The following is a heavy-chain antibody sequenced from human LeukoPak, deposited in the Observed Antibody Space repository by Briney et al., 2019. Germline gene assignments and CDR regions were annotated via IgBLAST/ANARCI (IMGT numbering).Heavy chain of an antibody. CDR2: IKQDGSEK. J-gene: IGHJ4*02. Sequence: GGSLRPSCAASGFTFSDYWMTWVPQAPGKGREGVANIKQDGSEKYYVDSVKGRFTISRDNAKNSLYLQMNSLRAEDTAVYYCAKEVGGSGSFGGQGTLVTVSS. V-gene: IGHV3-7*01. D-gene: IGHD3-10*01. CDR1: GFTFSDYW. CDR3: AKEVGGSGSF.